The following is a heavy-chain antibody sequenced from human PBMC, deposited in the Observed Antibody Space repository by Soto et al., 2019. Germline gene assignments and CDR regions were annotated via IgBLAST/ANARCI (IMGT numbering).Heavy chain of an antibody. V-gene: IGHV4-59*01. CDR1: GVSISSYC. Sequence: SETLSLTCTVSGVSISSYCWSWIRQPPGKGLEWIGYIYYSGSTNYSPSLKSRVTISVDTSKNQFSLKLSSVTAADTAVYYCASTVGYCSGGSCYYEYFQHWGQGTLVTVSS. D-gene: IGHD2-15*01. J-gene: IGHJ1*01. CDR2: IYYSGST. CDR3: ASTVGYCSGGSCYYEYFQH.